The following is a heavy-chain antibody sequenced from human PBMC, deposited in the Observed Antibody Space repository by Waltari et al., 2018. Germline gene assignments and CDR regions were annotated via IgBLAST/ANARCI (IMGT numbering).Heavy chain of an antibody. Sequence: QVQLVQSGAEVKKPGSSVKVSCKASGGTFSSYAISWVRQAPGQGLEWMGGINPIFGTENTAQKIQGRGTITADESTSTAYMELSSMRSEDTAVYYCARGVVVAATFYYYYGMDVWGQGTTVTVSS. V-gene: IGHV1-69*01. CDR2: INPIFGTE. CDR3: ARGVVVAATFYYYYGMDV. CDR1: GGTFSSYA. D-gene: IGHD2-15*01. J-gene: IGHJ6*02.